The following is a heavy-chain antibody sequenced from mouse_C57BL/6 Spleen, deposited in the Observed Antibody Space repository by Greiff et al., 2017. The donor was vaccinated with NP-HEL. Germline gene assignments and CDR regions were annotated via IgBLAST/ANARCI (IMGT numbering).Heavy chain of an antibody. Sequence: VQLKQSGPELVKPGASVKIPCKASGYTFTDYNMDWVKQSHGKSLEWIGDINPNNGGTIYNQKFKGKATLTVDKSSSTAYMELRSLTSEDTAVYYCARQQLRLRLYYYAMDYWGQGTSVTVSS. CDR1: GYTFTDYN. V-gene: IGHV1-18*01. CDR3: ARQQLRLRLYYYAMDY. D-gene: IGHD3-2*02. J-gene: IGHJ4*01. CDR2: INPNNGGT.